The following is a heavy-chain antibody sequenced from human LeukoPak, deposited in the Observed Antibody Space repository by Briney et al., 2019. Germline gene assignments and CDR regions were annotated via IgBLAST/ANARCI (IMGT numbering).Heavy chain of an antibody. Sequence: SETPSLTCAVYGGSFSGYYWSWIRQPPGKGLEWIGEINHSGSTNYNPSLKSRVTISVDTSKNQFSLKLSSVTAADTAVYYCARGGGFYDSSGYYYYWATPYYFDYWGQGTLVTVSS. CDR1: GGSFSGYY. D-gene: IGHD3-22*01. J-gene: IGHJ4*02. V-gene: IGHV4-34*01. CDR2: INHSGST. CDR3: ARGGGFYDSSGYYYYWATPYYFDY.